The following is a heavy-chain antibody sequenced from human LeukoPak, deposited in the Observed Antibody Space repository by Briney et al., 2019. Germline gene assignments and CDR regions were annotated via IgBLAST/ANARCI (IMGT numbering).Heavy chain of an antibody. V-gene: IGHV1-69*02. Sequence: GASVKVSCKASGGTFSSYTISWVRQAPGQGLEWMGRIIPILGIANYAQKFQGRVTITADKSTSTAYMELSSLRSEDTAVYYCASSPMVEQLSWFDPWGQGTLVSVSS. CDR3: ASSPMVEQLSWFDP. CDR1: GGTFSSYT. D-gene: IGHD5-24*01. J-gene: IGHJ5*02. CDR2: IIPILGIA.